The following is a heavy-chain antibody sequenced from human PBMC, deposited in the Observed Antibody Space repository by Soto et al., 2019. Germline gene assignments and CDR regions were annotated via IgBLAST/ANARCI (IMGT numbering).Heavy chain of an antibody. CDR1: GFSFSTYT. V-gene: IGHV3-23*01. CDR2: ITDDGGSQ. CDR3: AKPTYYYDSSGYYFYFDY. D-gene: IGHD3-22*01. Sequence: GGSLRLSCAASGFSFSTYTMSWVRRAPGKGLEWVSVITDDGGSQSYADSVKGRFTISRDNSKNTLYVQMNSLRAEDTALYYCAKPTYYYDSSGYYFYFDYWGQGTQVTVSS. J-gene: IGHJ4*02.